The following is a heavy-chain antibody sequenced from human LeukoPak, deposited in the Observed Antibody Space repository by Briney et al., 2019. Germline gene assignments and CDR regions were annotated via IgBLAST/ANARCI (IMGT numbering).Heavy chain of an antibody. CDR2: ISTSSSYI. V-gene: IGHV3-21*01. CDR1: GFTFNGYS. Sequence: PGGSLRLSCAASGFTFNGYSMNWVRQAPGKGLEWVSSISTSSSYIYYADSVKGRFTIFRNNHNNSLYLQMNSLRAEDTAVYYCARNRGEPSYFDYWGQGTLVTVSS. D-gene: IGHD4-17*01. J-gene: IGHJ4*02. CDR3: ARNRGEPSYFDY.